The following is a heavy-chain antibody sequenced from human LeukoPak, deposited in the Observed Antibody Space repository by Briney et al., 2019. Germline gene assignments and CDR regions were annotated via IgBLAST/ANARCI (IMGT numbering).Heavy chain of an antibody. J-gene: IGHJ6*02. V-gene: IGHV3-64*01. Sequence: GGSLRLSCAASGFTFSSYAMHWVRQAPGKGLEYVSAISSNGGSTYYANSVKGRFTISRDNSKNTLYLQMGSLRAEDMAVYYCARSNSSGWYRSYYYYGMDVWGQGTTVTVSS. CDR1: GFTFSSYA. CDR3: ARSNSSGWYRSYYYYGMDV. CDR2: ISSNGGST. D-gene: IGHD6-19*01.